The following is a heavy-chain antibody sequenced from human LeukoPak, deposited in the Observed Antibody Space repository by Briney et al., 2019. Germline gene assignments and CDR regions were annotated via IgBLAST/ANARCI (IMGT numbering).Heavy chain of an antibody. Sequence: GGSLRLSCAASGFTFSSYGMSWVRQTPGKGLEWVSAISGSGGSTYYADSVKGRFTISRDNSKNTLYLQMNSLRAEDTAVYYCAKSCGGSCYEDWGQGTLVIVSS. J-gene: IGHJ4*02. D-gene: IGHD2-15*01. CDR1: GFTFSSYG. CDR3: AKSCGGSCYED. V-gene: IGHV3-23*01. CDR2: ISGSGGST.